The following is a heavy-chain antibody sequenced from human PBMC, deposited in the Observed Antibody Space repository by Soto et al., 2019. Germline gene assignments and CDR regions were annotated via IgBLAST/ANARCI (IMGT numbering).Heavy chain of an antibody. CDR3: ARDYGGDFWSGINGMDV. J-gene: IGHJ6*02. CDR2: ISSTGSHI. Sequence: EEQLMESGGGLVKPGGSLRISCEASAFNLGSYSMNWVRQAPGKGLEWVSCISSTGSHIFYADSVKGRFTISRDNAKNSLYLQMNGLRAEDTAVFYCARDYGGDFWSGINGMDVWGPGTTVTVSS. D-gene: IGHD3-3*01. V-gene: IGHV3-21*01. CDR1: AFNLGSYS.